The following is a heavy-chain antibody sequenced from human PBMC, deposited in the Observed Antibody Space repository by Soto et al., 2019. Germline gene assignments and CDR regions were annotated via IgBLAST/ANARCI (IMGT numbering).Heavy chain of an antibody. CDR1: GGSISSYY. Sequence: SETLSLTCTVSGGSISSYYWSWIRQPPGKGLEWIGYIYYSGSTNYNPSLKSRVTISVDASKNQFSLKLSSVTAADTAVYYCAKQRHSSGWYQSEGYYYGMDVWDQGTTVTVSS. V-gene: IGHV4-59*01. CDR2: IYYSGST. D-gene: IGHD6-19*01. J-gene: IGHJ6*02. CDR3: AKQRHSSGWYQSEGYYYGMDV.